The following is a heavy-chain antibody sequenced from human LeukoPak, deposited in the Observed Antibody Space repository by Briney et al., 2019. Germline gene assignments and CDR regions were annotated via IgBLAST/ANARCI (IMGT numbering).Heavy chain of an antibody. CDR1: GFTLRSYG. V-gene: IGHV3-23*01. CDR2: ISGSGAGT. CDR3: AKDLTYTSGWLLHY. D-gene: IGHD6-19*01. Sequence: PGGSLRLSCAASGFTLRSYGMSWVRQAPGKGLEWVSGISGSGAGTYYADSVKGRFTISRDNSRNTLYLQMNSLRAEDTAVYYCAKDLTYTSGWLLHYWGQGTLVTVSS. J-gene: IGHJ4*02.